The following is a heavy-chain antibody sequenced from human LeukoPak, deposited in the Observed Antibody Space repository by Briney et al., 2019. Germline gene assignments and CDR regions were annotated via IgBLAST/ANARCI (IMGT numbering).Heavy chain of an antibody. Sequence: GGSLRLSCAASGFTFSSYWMSWVRQAPGKGLEWVANIKQDGSEKYYVGSVKGRFTISRDNAKNSLYLQMNSLRAEDTAVYYCARDLATVTTYGPFDYWGQGTLVTVSS. V-gene: IGHV3-7*01. CDR3: ARDLATVTTYGPFDY. J-gene: IGHJ4*02. CDR1: GFTFSSYW. CDR2: IKQDGSEK. D-gene: IGHD4-17*01.